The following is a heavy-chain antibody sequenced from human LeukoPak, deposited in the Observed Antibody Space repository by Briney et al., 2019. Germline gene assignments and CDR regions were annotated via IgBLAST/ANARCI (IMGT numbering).Heavy chain of an antibody. CDR2: ISAYNGNT. D-gene: IGHD2-2*01. CDR1: GYTFTSYG. V-gene: IGHV1-18*01. CDR3: ARDSSPGYCSSTSCYGLDFDY. J-gene: IGHJ4*02. Sequence: ASVKVSCKASGYTFTSYGISWVRQAPGQGLEWTGWISAYNGNTNYAQKLQGRVTMTTDTSTSTAYMELRSLRSDDTAVYYCARDSSPGYCSSTSCYGLDFDYWGQGTLVTVSS.